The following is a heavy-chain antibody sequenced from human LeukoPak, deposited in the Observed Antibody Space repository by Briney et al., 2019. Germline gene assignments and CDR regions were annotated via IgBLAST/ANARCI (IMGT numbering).Heavy chain of an antibody. CDR3: ARAVYYMDV. V-gene: IGHV4-59*01. J-gene: IGHJ6*03. Sequence: PSETLSLTCTVSGGSISSYYWSWIRQPPGKGLEWIGYIYYSGSTNYNPSLKSRVAISVDTSKNQFSLKLSSVTAADTAVYYCARAVYYMDVWGKGTTVTVSS. CDR1: GGSISSYY. CDR2: IYYSGST.